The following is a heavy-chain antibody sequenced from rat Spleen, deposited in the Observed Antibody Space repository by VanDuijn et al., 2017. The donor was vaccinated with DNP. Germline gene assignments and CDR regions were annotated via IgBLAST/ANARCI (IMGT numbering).Heavy chain of an antibody. Sequence: EVQLVESGGGLVQPGRSLKLSCAASGFTFSNYGMAWVRQAPKKGLEWVATISTSGGSNYYRDSVKGRFTISRDNAKSTLYLQMDSLRSEDMATYYCVRWNSGHFDYWGQGVMVPVSS. D-gene: IGHD4-3*01. CDR1: GFTFSNYG. CDR2: ISTSGGSN. J-gene: IGHJ2*01. V-gene: IGHV5S13*01. CDR3: VRWNSGHFDY.